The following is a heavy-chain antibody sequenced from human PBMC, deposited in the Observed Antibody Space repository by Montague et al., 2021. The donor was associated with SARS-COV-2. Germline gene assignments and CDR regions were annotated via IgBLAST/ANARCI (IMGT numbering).Heavy chain of an antibody. V-gene: IGHV3-9*01. CDR1: GFTFDDYA. CDR2: ISWNRDSI. CDR3: ARSETGYRTSWPDY. J-gene: IGHJ4*02. Sequence: SLRLSCAASGFTFDDYAMHWVRQAPGKGLEWVSGISWNRDSIDYADSVKGRFTISRDNAKNSLYLQMNSLRAEDPAFYYCARSETGYRTSWPDYWGQGTLVTVSS. D-gene: IGHD6-13*01.